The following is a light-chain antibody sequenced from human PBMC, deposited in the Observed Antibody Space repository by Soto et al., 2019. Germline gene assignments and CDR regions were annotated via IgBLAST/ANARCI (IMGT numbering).Light chain of an antibody. CDR2: SAS. J-gene: IGKJ2*01. CDR1: QSISTE. CDR3: QQGNNWPLT. Sequence: EIVMTQSPATLSVSPGERATLSCRASQSISTELAWYQQKTGQPPRLLIYSASTRATGVPARFTGSGSGSEFTLTISGLQSEDFAVYYCQQGNNWPLTFGQGTRLEI. V-gene: IGKV3-15*01.